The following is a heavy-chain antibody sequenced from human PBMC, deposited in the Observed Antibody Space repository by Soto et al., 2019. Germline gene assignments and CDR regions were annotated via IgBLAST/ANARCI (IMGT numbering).Heavy chain of an antibody. CDR3: ARDGEVRYSSSWYRWFDP. J-gene: IGHJ5*02. CDR2: IIPIFGTA. Sequence: GASVKVSCKASGGTFSSYAISWVRQAPGQGLEWMGGIIPIFGTANYAQKFQGRVTITADKSTSTAYMELSSLRSEDTAVYYCARDGEVRYSSSWYRWFDPWGQGTLVTVSS. D-gene: IGHD6-13*01. CDR1: GGTFSSYA. V-gene: IGHV1-69*06.